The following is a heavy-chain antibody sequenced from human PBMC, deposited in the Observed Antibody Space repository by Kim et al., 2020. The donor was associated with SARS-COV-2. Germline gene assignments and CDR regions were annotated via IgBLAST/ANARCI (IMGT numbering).Heavy chain of an antibody. D-gene: IGHD3-22*01. CDR2: VYSSANT. J-gene: IGHJ5*01. Sequence: SETLSLTCTVSGASISSYHWSWIRQPAGKGLEWIGRVYSSANTIYNPPLKSRVTMSLDTSNNQLSLKLSSVTAADTAVYYCAKGKASNSDNSGSFKDNW. CDR3: AKGKASNSDNSGSFKDNW. V-gene: IGHV4-4*07. CDR1: GASISSYH.